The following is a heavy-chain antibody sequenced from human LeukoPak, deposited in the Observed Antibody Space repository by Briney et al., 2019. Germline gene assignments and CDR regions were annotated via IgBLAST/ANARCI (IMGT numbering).Heavy chain of an antibody. V-gene: IGHV4-34*01. J-gene: IGHJ4*02. Sequence: SETLSLTCAVYGGSFSVYYWSWIRQPPGKGLEWIGEINHSGSTNYNPSLKSRVTISVDTSKNQFSLKLSSVTAADTAVYYCARGLYCSGGSCYPDYWGQGTLVTVSS. CDR1: GGSFSVYY. D-gene: IGHD2-15*01. CDR2: INHSGST. CDR3: ARGLYCSGGSCYPDY.